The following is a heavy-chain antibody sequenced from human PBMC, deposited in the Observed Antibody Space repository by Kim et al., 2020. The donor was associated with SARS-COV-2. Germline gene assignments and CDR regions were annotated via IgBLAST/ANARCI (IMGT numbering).Heavy chain of an antibody. CDR1: GYTFTSYA. J-gene: IGHJ2*01. Sequence: ASVKVSCKASGYTFTSYAMNWVRQAPGQGLEWMGWINTNTGNPTYAQGFTGRFVFSLDTSVRTAYLQISSLKAEDTAVYYCARDRRYQPSRFLEWLLPYWYFDLWGRGTLVTVSS. V-gene: IGHV7-4-1*02. CDR2: INTNTGNP. CDR3: ARDRRYQPSRFLEWLLPYWYFDL. D-gene: IGHD3-3*01.